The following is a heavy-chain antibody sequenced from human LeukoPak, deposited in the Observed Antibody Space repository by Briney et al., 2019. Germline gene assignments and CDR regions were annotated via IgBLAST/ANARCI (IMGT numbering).Heavy chain of an antibody. D-gene: IGHD6-19*01. CDR3: ARGSSGWFSIDY. J-gene: IGHJ4*02. CDR1: GGSISNYY. CDR2: IYSSGST. Sequence: SETLSLTCTVPGGSISNYYWSWIRQAAGKGLEWIGRIYSSGSTNYTPSLKSRVTMSVDTSKNQFSLNLNSLTAADTAVYYCARGSSGWFSIDYWGQGILVTVSS. V-gene: IGHV4-4*07.